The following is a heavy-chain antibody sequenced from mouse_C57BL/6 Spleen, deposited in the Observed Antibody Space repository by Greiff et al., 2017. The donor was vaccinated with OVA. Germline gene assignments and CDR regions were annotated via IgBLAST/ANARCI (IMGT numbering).Heavy chain of an antibody. CDR3: TRDGSSGYFDY. D-gene: IGHD1-1*01. V-gene: IGHV1-15*01. CDR1: GYTFTDYE. J-gene: IGHJ2*01. CDR2: IDPETGGT. Sequence: VQLQQSGAELVRPGASVTLSCKASGYTFTDYEMHWVKQTPVHGLEWIGAIDPETGGTAYNQKFKGKAILTADKSSSTAYMEFRSLTSEDSAVYYCTRDGSSGYFDYWGQGTTLTVSS.